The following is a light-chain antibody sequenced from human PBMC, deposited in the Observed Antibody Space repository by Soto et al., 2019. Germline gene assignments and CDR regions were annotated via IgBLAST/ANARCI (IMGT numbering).Light chain of an antibody. CDR1: SSNIGNKY. CDR2: DNN. V-gene: IGLV1-51*01. J-gene: IGLJ1*01. CDR3: GTSDSSLGRV. Sequence: QSVLAQPPSVSAAPGQKVTISCSGSSSNIGNKYVSWYQHLPGTAPKLLIFDNNKRPSGIPDRFSGSKSGTSATLGITGLQTGDEADYYCGTSDSSLGRVFATGTKVTVL.